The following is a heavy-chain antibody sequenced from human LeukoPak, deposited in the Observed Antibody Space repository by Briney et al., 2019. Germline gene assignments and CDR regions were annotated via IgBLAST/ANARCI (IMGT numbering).Heavy chain of an antibody. J-gene: IGHJ4*02. D-gene: IGHD4-11*01. CDR3: ARGHSILDY. CDR1: RFIFRDYD. Sequence: PGGSLSLSCAASRFIFRDYDMAWVRQAPGERLEWVSYITTSGGNTYYADSVKGRFTIPRDNSKNTLYLQLNTLRAEDTALYYCARGHSILDYWGKGTLVTVSS. CDR2: ITTSGGNT. V-gene: IGHV3-23*01.